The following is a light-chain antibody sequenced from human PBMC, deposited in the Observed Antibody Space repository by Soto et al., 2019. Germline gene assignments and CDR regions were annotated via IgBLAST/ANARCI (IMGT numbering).Light chain of an antibody. CDR1: QGIRND. Sequence: AIQMTQSPSSLSASVGDRVTITCRASQGIRNDLGWYQQKPGKAPKLLIYAASTLHSGVPSRFSGSGSGTEFTLTISRLQPDDFATYYCLQDDTYPLTVCGGTKVEIK. CDR3: LQDDTYPLT. J-gene: IGKJ4*01. V-gene: IGKV1-6*01. CDR2: AAS.